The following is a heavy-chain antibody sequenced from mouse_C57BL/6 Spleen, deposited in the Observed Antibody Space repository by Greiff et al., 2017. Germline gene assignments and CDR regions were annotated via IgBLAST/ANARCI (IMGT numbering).Heavy chain of an antibody. CDR1: GFTFTDYY. D-gene: IGHD2-2*01. Sequence: EVQGVESGGGLVQPGGSLSLSCAASGFTFTDYYMSWVRQPPGKALEWLGFIRNKANGYTTEYSASVKGRFTISRDNSPSILYLRMNALRAEDSATYYCARSTSGYDFGYWGQGTTLTVSS. J-gene: IGHJ2*01. CDR3: ARSTSGYDFGY. V-gene: IGHV7-3*01. CDR2: IRNKANGYTT.